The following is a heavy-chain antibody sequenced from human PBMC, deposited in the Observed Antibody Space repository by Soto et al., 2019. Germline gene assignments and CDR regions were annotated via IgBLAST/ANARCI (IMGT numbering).Heavy chain of an antibody. CDR2: ISSGGSYI. CDR3: VRRYCTSSSCYAFDV. Sequence: GGSLRLSCAASGFTFSGYNMNWVRQAPGKGLDWVSSISSGGSYIYYPDSVRGRFTISRDNAKNSLYLQMNSLRPEDTAVYYCVRRYCTSSSCYAFDVWAKGQWSPSPQ. D-gene: IGHD2-15*01. CDR1: GFTFSGYN. V-gene: IGHV3-21*01. J-gene: IGHJ3*01.